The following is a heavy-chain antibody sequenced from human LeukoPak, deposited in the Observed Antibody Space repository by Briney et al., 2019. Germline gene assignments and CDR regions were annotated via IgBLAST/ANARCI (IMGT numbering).Heavy chain of an antibody. CDR2: IFYSAYT. V-gene: IGHV4-39*07. Sequence: SETLSLTCTVSGGPISSSTYYWGWIRQPPGKGLEWIGSIFYSAYTYYNPSLQSRVTISVDTSKKQFSLKLSSVTAADTAIYYCARVPDAFDIWGQGTMVTVSS. J-gene: IGHJ3*02. CDR1: GGPISSSTYY. CDR3: ARVPDAFDI.